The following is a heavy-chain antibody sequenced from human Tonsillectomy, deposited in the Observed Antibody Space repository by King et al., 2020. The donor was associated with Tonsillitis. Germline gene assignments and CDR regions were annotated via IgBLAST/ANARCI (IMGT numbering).Heavy chain of an antibody. CDR1: GGSISSYY. CDR2: IYTSGST. V-gene: IGHV4-4*07. J-gene: IGHJ5*02. CDR3: AREPSMVFLSWSLNWFDP. D-gene: IGHD2-8*01. Sequence: QLQESGPGLVKPSETLSLTCSVSGGSISSYYWNWIRQPAGKGLEWIGRIYTSGSTNYNPSLKSRVTMSIDTSKNQFSLKLSSVTAADTAVYYCAREPSMVFLSWSLNWFDPWGQGTLVTVSS.